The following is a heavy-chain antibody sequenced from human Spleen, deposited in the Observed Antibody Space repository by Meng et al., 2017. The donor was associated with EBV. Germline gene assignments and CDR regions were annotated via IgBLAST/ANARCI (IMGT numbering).Heavy chain of an antibody. D-gene: IGHD5-18*01. J-gene: IGHJ5*02. CDR2: IHYLGNP. CDR1: GGSFSDFF. Sequence: QVQPQQWGAGLLKPSETLSLTCGVSGGSFSDFFWTWIRQSPGKGLEWIGEIHYLGNPTYNPSLESRATISVDTSKKHFSLSLNSVTAADTGVYYCARMVSGSSLIAGLDPWGQGTLVTVSS. V-gene: IGHV4-34*01. CDR3: ARMVSGSSLIAGLDP.